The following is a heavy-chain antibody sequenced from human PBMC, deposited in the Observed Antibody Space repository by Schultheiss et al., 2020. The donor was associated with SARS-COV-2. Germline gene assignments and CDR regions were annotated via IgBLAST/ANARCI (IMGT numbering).Heavy chain of an antibody. CDR2: IRSKTDGGTT. D-gene: IGHD6-19*01. J-gene: IGHJ6*02. CDR3: TSPPLIGIAVAGTDYYYGMDV. V-gene: IGHV3-15*01. Sequence: GGSLRLSCVASGFSFSNTRMSWVRQAPGRGLEWVGRIRSKTDGGTTDYAAPVKGRFTISRDDSKNTLYLQMNSLKTEDTAVYYCTSPPLIGIAVAGTDYYYGMDVWGQGTTVTVSS. CDR1: GFSFSNTR.